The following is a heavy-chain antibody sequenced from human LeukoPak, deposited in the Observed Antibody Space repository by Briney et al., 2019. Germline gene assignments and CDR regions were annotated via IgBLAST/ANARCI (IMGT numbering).Heavy chain of an antibody. CDR1: GYSIRSGYY. D-gene: IGHD3-3*01. Sequence: SETLSLTCTVSGYSIRSGYYWGWIRQPPGKGLEWIGNIYHSGNTNYNPSLKSRVTISVDTSKNQFSLKLSSVTAADTAVYYCARGLSGYYDFWSGYYTGNYFDYWGQGTLVTVSS. CDR3: ARGLSGYYDFWSGYYTGNYFDY. J-gene: IGHJ4*02. V-gene: IGHV4-38-2*02. CDR2: IYHSGNT.